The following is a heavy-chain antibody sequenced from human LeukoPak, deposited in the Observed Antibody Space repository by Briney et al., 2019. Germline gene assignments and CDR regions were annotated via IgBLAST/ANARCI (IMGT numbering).Heavy chain of an antibody. CDR2: VFYSGST. CDR1: GGSITNYY. V-gene: IGHV4-59*01. J-gene: IGHJ3*02. D-gene: IGHD2-21*02. Sequence: PSETLSLTCTVSGGSITNYYWNWIRQPPGKGLEWIGYVFYSGSTNYNPSLKSRVTISVDTSKNQFSLKVTSVPAADTALYYCARDAVTYDAFDIWGQGTMVTVSS. CDR3: ARDAVTYDAFDI.